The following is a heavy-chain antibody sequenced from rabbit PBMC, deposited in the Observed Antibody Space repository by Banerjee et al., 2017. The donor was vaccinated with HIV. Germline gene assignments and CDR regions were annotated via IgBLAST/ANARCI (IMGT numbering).Heavy chain of an antibody. Sequence: QEQLEESGGGLVKPEGSLTLTCKASGFDFSSNAICWVRQAPGKGLEWIGTIYAGSGSTYYASWAKGRFTISKTSSTTVTLQMTSLTAADTATYFCARDLAGVIGWNFNLWGQGTLVTVS. CDR3: ARDLAGVIGWNFNL. CDR2: IYAGSGST. J-gene: IGHJ4*01. CDR1: GFDFSSNA. D-gene: IGHD4-1*01. V-gene: IGHV1S45*01.